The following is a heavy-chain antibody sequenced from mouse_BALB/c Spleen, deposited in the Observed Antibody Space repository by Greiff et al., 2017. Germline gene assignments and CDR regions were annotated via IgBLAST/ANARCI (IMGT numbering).Heavy chain of an antibody. CDR3: ARDLVKYDGSSTDV. CDR1: GYSITSDYA. V-gene: IGHV3-2*02. Sequence: EVKLQESGPGLVKPSQSLSLTCTVTGYSITSDYAWYWIRQFPGNKLEWMGYISYSGSTSYNPSLKSRISITRDTSKNQFFLQLNSVTTEDTATYYCARDLVKYDGSSTDVWGAGTTVTVSS. J-gene: IGHJ1*01. D-gene: IGHD1-1*01. CDR2: ISYSGST.